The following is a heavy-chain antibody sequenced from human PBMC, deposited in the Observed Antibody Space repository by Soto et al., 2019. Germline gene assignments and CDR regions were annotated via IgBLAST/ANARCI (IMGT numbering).Heavy chain of an antibody. CDR2: INHSGST. J-gene: IGHJ6*02. V-gene: IGHV4-34*01. D-gene: IGHD6-13*01. Sequence: SETLSLTCAVYGGSFSGYYWSWIRQPPGKGLEWIGEINHSGSTNYNPSLKSRVTISVDTSKNQFSLKLSSVTAADTAVYYCARGGGHSSSWYNYYYGMDVWGQGTTVTVS. CDR3: ARGGGHSSSWYNYYYGMDV. CDR1: GGSFSGYY.